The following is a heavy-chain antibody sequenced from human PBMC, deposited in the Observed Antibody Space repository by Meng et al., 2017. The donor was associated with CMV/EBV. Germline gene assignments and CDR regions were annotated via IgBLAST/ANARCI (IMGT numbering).Heavy chain of an antibody. CDR2: ISPSSGDT. V-gene: IGHV1-2*02. CDR1: GYSFTGHH. Sequence: ASVKVSCKASGYSFTGHHIHWVRQTPGQGLEWMGWISPSSGDTNYAQKFQGRVIMTRDTSITTVYMEVSSLKSDDTAVYHCARAWGSQQLLSSLDYWGQGTLVTVSS. J-gene: IGHJ4*02. CDR3: ARAWGSQQLLSSLDY. D-gene: IGHD6-13*01.